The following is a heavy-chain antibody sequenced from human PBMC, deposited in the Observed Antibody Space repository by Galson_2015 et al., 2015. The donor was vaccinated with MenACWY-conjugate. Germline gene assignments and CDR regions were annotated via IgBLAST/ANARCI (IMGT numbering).Heavy chain of an antibody. J-gene: IGHJ3*02. CDR3: AGGGSWGFDI. Sequence: SLRLSCAASGFTFSSYSMSWVRQAPGKGLEWVSYISSSSSTIYYADSVKGRFTISRDNAKNSLYLQMNSLRAEDTAVYYCAGGGSWGFDIWGQGTMVTVSS. D-gene: IGHD3-10*01. V-gene: IGHV3-48*04. CDR2: ISSSSSTI. CDR1: GFTFSSYS.